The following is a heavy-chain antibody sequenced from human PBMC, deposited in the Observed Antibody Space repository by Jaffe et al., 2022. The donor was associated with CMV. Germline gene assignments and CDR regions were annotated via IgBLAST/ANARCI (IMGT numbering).Heavy chain of an antibody. D-gene: IGHD5-18*01. Sequence: QVQLVESGGGVVQPGRSLRLSCAASGFIFSNYGMHWVRQAPGKGLEWVAVIWYDGSNKYYADSVKGRCTISRDNSKNTLYLQMNSLRAEDMAVYYCARAVLGYSYGWAIDYWGQGTLVTVSS. CDR1: GFIFSNYG. CDR2: IWYDGSNK. V-gene: IGHV3-33*08. CDR3: ARAVLGYSYGWAIDY. J-gene: IGHJ4*02.